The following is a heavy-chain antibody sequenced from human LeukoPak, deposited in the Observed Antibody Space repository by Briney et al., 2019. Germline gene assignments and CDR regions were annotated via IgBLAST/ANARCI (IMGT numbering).Heavy chain of an antibody. CDR1: GFTFSNYW. D-gene: IGHD3-22*01. V-gene: IGHV3-74*01. CDR3: ASTYYYDSSGPRY. Sequence: PGGSLRLSCAASGFTFSNYWMHWVRQAPGKGLVWVSRIKSDGSRTDYADSVKGRFTISRDNAKNSLYLQMNSLRAEDTAVYYCASTYYYDSSGPRYWGQGTLVTVSS. CDR2: IKSDGSRT. J-gene: IGHJ4*02.